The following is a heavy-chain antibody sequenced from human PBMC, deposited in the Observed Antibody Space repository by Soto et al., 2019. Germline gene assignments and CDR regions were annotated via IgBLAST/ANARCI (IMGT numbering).Heavy chain of an antibody. V-gene: IGHV3-30-3*01. D-gene: IGHD6-19*01. CDR1: GFTFSSYA. J-gene: IGHJ5*02. CDR2: ISYDGSNK. Sequence: PGGSLRLSCAASGFTFSSYAMHWVRQAPGKGLEWVAVISYDGSNKYYADSVKGRFTISRDNSKNTLYLQMNSLRAEDTAVYYCARDPTSYSSGWYGWFDPWGQGTLVTVSS. CDR3: ARDPTSYSSGWYGWFDP.